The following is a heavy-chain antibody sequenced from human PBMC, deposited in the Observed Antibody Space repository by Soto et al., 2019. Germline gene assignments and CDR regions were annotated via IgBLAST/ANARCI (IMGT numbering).Heavy chain of an antibody. D-gene: IGHD3-10*01. J-gene: IGHJ4*02. CDR1: GFNFGSYA. CDR3: AKWLRGGSYYCDF. CDR2: VQSNHVT. Sequence: VGSPRLSCQVSGFNFGSYAVSWVRQAPGKGLEWVALVQSNHVTYYADSVRGRFTVSRDNSKNTLYLQMDSLRVEDTALYYCAKWLRGGSYYCDFWGQGAMVTVSS. V-gene: IGHV3-23*01.